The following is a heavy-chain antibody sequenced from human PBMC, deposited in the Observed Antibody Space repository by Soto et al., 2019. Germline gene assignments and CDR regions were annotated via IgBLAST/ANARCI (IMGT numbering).Heavy chain of an antibody. J-gene: IGHJ6*02. CDR1: GGTFSSYA. V-gene: IGHV1-69*06. Sequence: SVKVSCKASGGTFSSYAISWVRQAPGQGLEWMGGIIPIFGTANYAQKFQGRVTITADKSTSTAYMELSSLRSEDTAVYYCARASGSGGGDYYYYGMDVWGQGTTVTVSS. D-gene: IGHD2-21*01. CDR3: ARASGSGGGDYYYYGMDV. CDR2: IIPIFGTA.